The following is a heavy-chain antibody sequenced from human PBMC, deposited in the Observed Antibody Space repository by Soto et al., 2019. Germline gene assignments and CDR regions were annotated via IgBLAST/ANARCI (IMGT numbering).Heavy chain of an antibody. Sequence: GGSLRLSCAASGFTFSSYAMSWVRQAPGKGLEWVSAISGSGGSTYYADSVKGRFTISRDNSKSTLYLQMNSLRAEDTAVYYCAKSYIVVVPATIRKYYYYYGMDVWGQGTTVTVSS. J-gene: IGHJ6*02. CDR3: AKSYIVVVPATIRKYYYYYGMDV. D-gene: IGHD2-2*01. CDR2: ISGSGGST. V-gene: IGHV3-23*01. CDR1: GFTFSSYA.